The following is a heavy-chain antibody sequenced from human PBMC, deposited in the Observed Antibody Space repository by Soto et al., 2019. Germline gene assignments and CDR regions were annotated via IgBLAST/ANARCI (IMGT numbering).Heavy chain of an antibody. V-gene: IGHV3-33*01. D-gene: IGHD6-6*01. J-gene: IGHJ6*02. CDR2: IWYDGSNK. Sequence: QVQLVESGGGVVQPGRSLRLSCAASGFTFSSYGMHWVRQAPGKGLEWVAVIWYDGSNKYYADSVKGRFTISRDNSKNTLYLQMNSLRAEDTAVYYCATGIAARPGGNRRYYYGMDVWGQGTTVTVSS. CDR1: GFTFSSYG. CDR3: ATGIAARPGGNRRYYYGMDV.